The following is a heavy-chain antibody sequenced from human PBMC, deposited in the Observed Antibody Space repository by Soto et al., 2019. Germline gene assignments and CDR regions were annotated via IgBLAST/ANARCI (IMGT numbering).Heavy chain of an antibody. Sequence: GGSLRLSCAASGFTFSSYAMHWVRQAPGKGLEWVAVISYDGSNKYYADSVKGRFTISRDNSKNTLYLQMNSLRAEDTAVYYCARDLGSYYYDSSGHHNWFDPWGQGTLVTVSS. CDR3: ARDLGSYYYDSSGHHNWFDP. D-gene: IGHD3-22*01. V-gene: IGHV3-30-3*01. CDR1: GFTFSSYA. CDR2: ISYDGSNK. J-gene: IGHJ5*02.